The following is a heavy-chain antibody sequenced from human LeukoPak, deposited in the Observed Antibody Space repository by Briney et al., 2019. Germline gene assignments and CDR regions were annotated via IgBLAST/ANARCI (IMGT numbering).Heavy chain of an antibody. CDR1: GYTFTGYY. J-gene: IGHJ4*02. D-gene: IGHD3-22*01. CDR2: INPNSGGT. Sequence: GASVKVSCKASGYTFTGYYMHWVRQAPGQGLEWMGRINPNSGGTNYAQKFQGRVTMTRDTSISTAYVELSRLRSDDTAVYYCARALPRYYYDSSGYPDYWGQGTLVTVSS. CDR3: ARALPRYYYDSSGYPDY. V-gene: IGHV1-2*06.